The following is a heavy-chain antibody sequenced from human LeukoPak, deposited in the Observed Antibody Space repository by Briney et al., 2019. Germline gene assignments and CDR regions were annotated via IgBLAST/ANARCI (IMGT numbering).Heavy chain of an antibody. CDR3: ASAHDFWSGYSRNWFDP. Sequence: ASVKVSCKASGYTFTNYYTHWVRQAPGQGLEWMGRINPNNGGTDYAQKFQGRVTMTRDTSISTAYMELSRLRSDDTAVYYCASAHDFWSGYSRNWFDPWGQGTLVTVSS. CDR2: INPNNGGT. D-gene: IGHD3-3*01. J-gene: IGHJ5*02. V-gene: IGHV1-2*06. CDR1: GYTFTNYY.